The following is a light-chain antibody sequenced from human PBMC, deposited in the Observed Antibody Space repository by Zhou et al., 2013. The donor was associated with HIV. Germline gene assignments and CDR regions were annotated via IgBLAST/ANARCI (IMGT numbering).Light chain of an antibody. J-gene: IGKJ2*01. CDR3: QQYGSSPYT. V-gene: IGKV3-20*01. CDR2: GVS. CDR1: QTVSGIY. Sequence: EIVLTQSPGTLSLSPGERATLSCRASQTVSGIYLAWYQQRPGQAPTLLIYGVSRRPTGISDRFSGSGSGTDFTLTISRLEPEDFAVYYCQQYGSSPYTFGRGTKLELK.